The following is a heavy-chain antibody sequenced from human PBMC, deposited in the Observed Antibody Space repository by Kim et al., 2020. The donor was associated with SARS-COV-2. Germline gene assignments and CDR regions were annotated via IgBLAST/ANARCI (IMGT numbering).Heavy chain of an antibody. V-gene: IGHV3-9*01. CDR3: TRDRGSVLIPAYLQH. CDR2: INWNSGSI. Sequence: GGYLRLSCAASGFTFNDFALHWVRQAPGKGLEWVSGINWNSGSIGYADSVKGRFTISRDNAKNSLHLQMNSLRAEDTALYYCTRDRGSVLIPAYLQHWGQGTLVTVSS. J-gene: IGHJ1*01. CDR1: GFTFNDFA. D-gene: IGHD3-16*01.